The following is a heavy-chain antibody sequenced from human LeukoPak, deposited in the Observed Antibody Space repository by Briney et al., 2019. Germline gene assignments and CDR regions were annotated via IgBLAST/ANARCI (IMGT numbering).Heavy chain of an antibody. CDR3: ARDREWEPDAFDI. D-gene: IGHD1-26*01. J-gene: IGHJ3*02. CDR2: IKQDGSEK. CDR1: VFTFSSYW. V-gene: IGHV3-7*01. Sequence: GGSLRLSCAASVFTFSSYWMSWVRQAPGKGLEWVANIKQDGSEKYDVDPVKGRFTISRDNAKNSLYLQMNSLRAEDTAVYYCARDREWEPDAFDIWGQGTMVTVSS.